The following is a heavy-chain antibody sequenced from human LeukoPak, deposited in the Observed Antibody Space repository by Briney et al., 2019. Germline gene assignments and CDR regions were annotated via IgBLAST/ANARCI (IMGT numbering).Heavy chain of an antibody. Sequence: SQTLSLTCAVSGGSISSGGCSWSWIRQPPGKGLEWIGYIYHSGSTYYNPSLKSRVTISVGRSKNQFSLKLSSVTAADTAVYYCAREVGYYDSSGYPPYYYYYGMDVWGQGTTVTVSS. V-gene: IGHV4-30-2*01. CDR2: IYHSGST. CDR3: AREVGYYDSSGYPPYYYYYGMDV. D-gene: IGHD3-22*01. CDR1: GGSISSGGCS. J-gene: IGHJ6*02.